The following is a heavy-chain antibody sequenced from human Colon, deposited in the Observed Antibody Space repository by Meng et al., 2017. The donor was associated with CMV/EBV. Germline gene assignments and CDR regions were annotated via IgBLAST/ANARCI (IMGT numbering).Heavy chain of an antibody. V-gene: IGHV3-7*01. J-gene: IGHJ4*02. CDR2: IDRDGNEK. CDR3: AKGQGIIYD. Sequence: GASLKISCVASGFNFNHFWMSWVRQAPGKGLEWVANIDRDGNEKNYVDSVKGRFTMSRDNAKNSVYLQMNSLTDDDMAVYYCAKGQGIIYDWGQGTLVTVSS. CDR1: GFNFNHFW. D-gene: IGHD2/OR15-2a*01.